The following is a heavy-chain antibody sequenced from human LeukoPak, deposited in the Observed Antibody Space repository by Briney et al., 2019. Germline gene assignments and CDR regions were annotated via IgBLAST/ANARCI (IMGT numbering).Heavy chain of an antibody. Sequence: GASVKVSCKASGFTFTSSAVQWVRQARGQRLEWIGWIVVGSGNTNYAQKVQERVTITRDMSTSTAYMELSSLRSEDTAVYYCAAAIFDWDPYYYYYGMDVWGQGTTVTVSS. J-gene: IGHJ6*02. CDR1: GFTFTSSA. D-gene: IGHD3-9*01. V-gene: IGHV1-58*01. CDR2: IVVGSGNT. CDR3: AAAIFDWDPYYYYYGMDV.